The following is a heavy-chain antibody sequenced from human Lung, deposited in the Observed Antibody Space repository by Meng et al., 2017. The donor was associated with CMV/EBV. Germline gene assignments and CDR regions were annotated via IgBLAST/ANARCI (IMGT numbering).Heavy chain of an antibody. Sequence: GESLKISCAASGFSFRSYSMNWVRLTPGKGLEWVASISRDSAYIFYADSVKGRLTISRDNAKNSLYLQMNSRRAEDTAVYYCARDPHEGDIVVVSVVWGQGXTVTVSS. CDR2: ISRDSAYI. CDR1: GFSFRSYS. J-gene: IGHJ6*02. V-gene: IGHV3-21*01. CDR3: ARDPHEGDIVVVSVV. D-gene: IGHD2-2*01.